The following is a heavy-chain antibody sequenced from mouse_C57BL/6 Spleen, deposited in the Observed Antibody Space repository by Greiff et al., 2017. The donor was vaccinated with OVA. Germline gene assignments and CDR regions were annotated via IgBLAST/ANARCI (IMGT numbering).Heavy chain of an antibody. CDR1: GYAFSSSW. CDR2: IYPGDGDT. J-gene: IGHJ4*01. V-gene: IGHV1-82*01. D-gene: IGHD2-5*01. Sequence: QVQLQQSGPELVKPGASVKISCKASGYAFSSSWMNWVKQRPGKGLEWIGRIYPGDGDTNYNGKFKGKATLTADKASSAAYMQLSSLTSEDAAVYFYATGIVTTWYYAMDYWGQGTSVTVSS. CDR3: ATGIVTTWYYAMDY.